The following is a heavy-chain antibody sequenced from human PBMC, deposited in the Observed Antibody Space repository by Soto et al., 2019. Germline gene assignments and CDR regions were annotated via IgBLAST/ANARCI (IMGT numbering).Heavy chain of an antibody. CDR2: ISGRGDST. J-gene: IGHJ4*02. CDR1: GFTFSSYA. V-gene: IGHV3-23*01. CDR3: ARRGPGTYFDY. D-gene: IGHD6-13*01. Sequence: EVQLLDSGGGLVQPGGSLRLSCAASGFTFSSYAMNWVRPAPGKGLEWVSVISGRGDSTYYADSVKGRFTISRDNSKNTLYLQMNSLRAEDTAVYYCARRGPGTYFDYWGQGTLVTVSS.